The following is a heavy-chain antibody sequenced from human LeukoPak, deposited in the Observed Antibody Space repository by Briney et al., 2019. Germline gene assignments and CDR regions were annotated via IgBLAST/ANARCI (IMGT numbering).Heavy chain of an antibody. Sequence: GGSLRLSCTASGFTLSSYAMSWVRQAPGEGLEWVSTISGSADNTNYAEAVKGRFTISRDNSKNTLYLQMNSLRAEDTAVYYCARDQYSSGWYAYYYYYYGMDVWGQGTTVTVSS. D-gene: IGHD6-19*01. CDR3: ARDQYSSGWYAYYYYYYGMDV. CDR1: GFTLSSYA. J-gene: IGHJ6*02. V-gene: IGHV3-23*01. CDR2: ISGSADNT.